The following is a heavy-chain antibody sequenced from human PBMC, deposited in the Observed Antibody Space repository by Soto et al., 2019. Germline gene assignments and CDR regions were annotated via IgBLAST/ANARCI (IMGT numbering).Heavy chain of an antibody. Sequence: QEQLVQSGAEVKKPGASVKVSCKASGYTFSGYYIHWLRQAPGQGLEWMGWINPNSGGTNYAQKVQGRVTVTRATPTSTDYMEMSRLTSDDTAVYYCARSLTEGYCTITGCYTRPLYGMDVWGQGTTVTVSS. V-gene: IGHV1-2*02. CDR3: ARSLTEGYCTITGCYTRPLYGMDV. D-gene: IGHD2-2*02. J-gene: IGHJ6*01. CDR1: GYTFSGYY. CDR2: INPNSGGT.